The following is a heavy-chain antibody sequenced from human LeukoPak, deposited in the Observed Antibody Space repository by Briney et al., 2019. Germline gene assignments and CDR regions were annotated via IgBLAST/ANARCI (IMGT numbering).Heavy chain of an antibody. CDR2: INPNSGGT. Sequence: ASVKVSCKASGYSFTDKYMHWVRQAPGQGLEWMGWINPNSGGTNYAQKFQGRVTMTTGTSMSTAYMELSRLTSDDTAVYYCARAGGRSWFDPWGQGTLVTVSS. CDR1: GYSFTDKY. V-gene: IGHV1-2*02. J-gene: IGHJ5*02. CDR3: ARAGGRSWFDP.